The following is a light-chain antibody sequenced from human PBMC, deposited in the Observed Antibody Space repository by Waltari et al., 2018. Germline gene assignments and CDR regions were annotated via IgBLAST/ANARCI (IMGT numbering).Light chain of an antibody. Sequence: EIVLTQYPGPLSLSQGERATPSCRASQSISIYLAWYQQKSGQAPRLLIYGASSRATGIPDRFSGSGSGTDFTLTINRLEPEDFAVYYCQQYGLSPRTFGQGTKVEIK. V-gene: IGKV3-20*01. CDR2: GAS. J-gene: IGKJ1*01. CDR1: QSISIY. CDR3: QQYGLSPRT.